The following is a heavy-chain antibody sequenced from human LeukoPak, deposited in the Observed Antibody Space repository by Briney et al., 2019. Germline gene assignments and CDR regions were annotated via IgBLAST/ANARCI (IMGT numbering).Heavy chain of an antibody. CDR3: ARDTRAFDY. Sequence: GGSLRLSCAASGFTFSSYRMNWVRQAPGKGLEWVANIKQDGSEKYYVDSVRGRFTISRDNAKNSLFLQMNSLRAEDTAVYYCARDTRAFDYWGQGTLVTVSS. J-gene: IGHJ4*02. D-gene: IGHD1-26*01. V-gene: IGHV3-7*01. CDR1: GFTFSSYR. CDR2: IKQDGSEK.